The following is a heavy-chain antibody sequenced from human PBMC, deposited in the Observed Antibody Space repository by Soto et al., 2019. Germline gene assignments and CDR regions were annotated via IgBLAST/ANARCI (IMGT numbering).Heavy chain of an antibody. CDR1: RDSVSSNSAA. D-gene: IGHD6-13*01. J-gene: IGHJ5*02. CDR3: ARGWGLYSTSWYRFDP. V-gene: IGHV6-1*01. CDR2: TYYRSKWYN. Sequence: SQTLSLTCAISRDSVSSNSAAWNWIRQSPSRGLEWLGRTYYRSKWYNDYAVSVKSRITINPDTSKNQFSLQLKSVTPEDTAVYYCARGWGLYSTSWYRFDPWGQGTLVTVSS.